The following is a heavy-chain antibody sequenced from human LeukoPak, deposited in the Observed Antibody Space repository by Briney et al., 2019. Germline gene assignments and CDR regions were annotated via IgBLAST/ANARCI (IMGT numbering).Heavy chain of an antibody. D-gene: IGHD6-13*01. CDR3: AISIAAAGNGAFDY. J-gene: IGHJ4*02. CDR1: GYTFTSYG. Sequence: GASVEVSCKASGYTFTSYGISWVRQAPGQGLEWMGWISAYNGNTNYAQKLQGRVTMTTDTSTSAAYMELRSLRSDDTAVYYCAISIAAAGNGAFDYWGQGTLVTVSS. CDR2: ISAYNGNT. V-gene: IGHV1-18*01.